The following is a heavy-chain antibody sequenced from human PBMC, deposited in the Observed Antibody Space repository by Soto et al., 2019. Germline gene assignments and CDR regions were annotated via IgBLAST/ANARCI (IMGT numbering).Heavy chain of an antibody. V-gene: IGHV3-30*18. Sequence: GGSMRLSCAASGFTFSSYGMHWVRQAPGKGLEWVAVISYDGSNKYYADSVKGRFTISRDNSKNTLYLQMNSLRAEDTAVYYWAKDRLYLCSGRRYCYSGIDVCGKGTMVTVSS. J-gene: IGHJ6*04. CDR3: AKDRLYLCSGRRYCYSGIDV. D-gene: IGHD3-10*02. CDR2: ISYDGSNK. CDR1: GFTFSSYG.